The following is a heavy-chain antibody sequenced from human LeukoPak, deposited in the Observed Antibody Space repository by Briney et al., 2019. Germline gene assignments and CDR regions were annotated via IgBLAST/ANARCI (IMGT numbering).Heavy chain of an antibody. D-gene: IGHD6-13*01. Sequence: GASVKVSCKASGYTFSNYAVTWVRQAPGQGLEWGGWISTYKGNTNYGDKFPGRVTLTADSSTTTTYMELRSLTSADTAVYYGARVVAADGGDELDIWGQGTLITVSS. V-gene: IGHV1-18*04. CDR3: ARVVAADGGDELDI. CDR1: GYTFSNYA. CDR2: ISTYKGNT. J-gene: IGHJ3*02.